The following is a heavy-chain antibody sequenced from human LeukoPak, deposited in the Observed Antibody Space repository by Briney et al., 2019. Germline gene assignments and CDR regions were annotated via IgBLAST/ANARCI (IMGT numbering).Heavy chain of an antibody. Sequence: SSETLSLTCAVSGGSISSSDWWRWVRQPPGKGLEWIGEVYHSGSTKHNPSLMSRVTMSVDKSKNQFPLRLSSVTAADTAVYYCARSDNYVWFDPWGQGTLVTVSS. CDR1: GGSISSSDW. D-gene: IGHD3-10*02. CDR3: ARSDNYVWFDP. CDR2: VYHSGST. J-gene: IGHJ5*02. V-gene: IGHV4-4*02.